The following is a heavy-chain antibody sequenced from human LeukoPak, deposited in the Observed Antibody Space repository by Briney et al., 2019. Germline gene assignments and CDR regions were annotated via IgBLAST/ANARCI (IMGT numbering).Heavy chain of an antibody. V-gene: IGHV4-4*07. CDR2: IYTSGST. D-gene: IGHD4-11*01. J-gene: IGHJ5*02. CDR3: ARYHSNYFWFDP. CDR1: GGSISSYY. Sequence: SETLSLTCTVSGGSISSYYWSWIRQPAGKELEWIGRIYTSGSTNYNPSLKSRVTMSVDTSKNQFSLKLSSVTAADTAVYYCARYHSNYFWFDPWGQGALVTVSS.